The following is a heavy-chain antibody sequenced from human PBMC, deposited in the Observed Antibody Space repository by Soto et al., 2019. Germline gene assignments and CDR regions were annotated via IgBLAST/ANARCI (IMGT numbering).Heavy chain of an antibody. CDR3: ASSRGVYYIDV. J-gene: IGHJ6*03. Sequence: QVQLVGSGGGVVQPGRSLRLSCAASGFSFTTYPMHWVRQAPGKGLEWVALISYDGSNKHYADSVRGRFTISRDNSNNTLYLQMSSLRVEDTALYYCASSRGVYYIDVWGKGTTVTVSS. CDR1: GFSFTTYP. CDR2: ISYDGSNK. V-gene: IGHV3-30-3*01.